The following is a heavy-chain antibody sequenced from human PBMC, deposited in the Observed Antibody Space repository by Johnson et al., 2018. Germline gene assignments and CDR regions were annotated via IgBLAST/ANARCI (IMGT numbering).Heavy chain of an antibody. J-gene: IGHJ1*01. D-gene: IGHD4-17*01. CDR2: ISWNSGSI. CDR3: ATAVTTSRYFQH. V-gene: IGHV3-21*01. CDR1: GFIFSSYS. Sequence: VQLVESGGGLVKPGGSLRLSCAASGFIFSSYSMNWVRQAPGKGLEWVSGISWNSGSIAYADSVKGRFTISRDNAKNSLYLQMNSLRAEDTAVYYGATAVTTSRYFQHWGQGTLVTVSS.